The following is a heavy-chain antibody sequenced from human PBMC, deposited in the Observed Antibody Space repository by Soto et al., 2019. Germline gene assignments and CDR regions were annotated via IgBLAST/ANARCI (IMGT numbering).Heavy chain of an antibody. Sequence: SETLSLTCTVSGGSISSGDYYWSWIRQPPGKGLEWIGYIYYSGSTYYNPSLKSRVTISVDTSKNQFSLKLSSVTAADTAVYYCARDSYYDSSGYSDYWGQGTLVTVSS. CDR2: IYYSGST. D-gene: IGHD3-22*01. J-gene: IGHJ4*02. CDR3: ARDSYYDSSGYSDY. V-gene: IGHV4-30-4*01. CDR1: GGSISSGDYY.